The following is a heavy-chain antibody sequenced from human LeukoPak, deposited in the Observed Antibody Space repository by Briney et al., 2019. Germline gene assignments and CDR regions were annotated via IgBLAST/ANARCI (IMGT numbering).Heavy chain of an antibody. V-gene: IGHV4-4*07. D-gene: IGHD3-10*01. CDR1: GGSISSYY. CDR2: IYTSGIT. Sequence: PSETLSLTCTVSGGSISSYYWSWIRQPAGKGLEWIGRIYTSGITNYNPSLKSRVTMSVDTSKNQFSLKVTSVTAADTAVYYCARDWKGFGDLWDNWFDPWGQGTLVTVSS. CDR3: ARDWKGFGDLWDNWFDP. J-gene: IGHJ5*02.